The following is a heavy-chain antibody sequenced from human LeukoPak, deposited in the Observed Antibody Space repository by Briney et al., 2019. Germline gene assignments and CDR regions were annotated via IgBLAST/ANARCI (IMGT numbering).Heavy chain of an antibody. Sequence: GGSLRLSCAASGFTFSDYYTNWIRQAPGKGLEWVSYISSSGNAIYCADSLKGRFTISRDNAKNSLYLQMNSLRAEDTAVYYCARAISGSYKGADYWGQGTLVTVSS. CDR1: GFTFSDYY. D-gene: IGHD1-26*01. CDR2: ISSSGNAI. J-gene: IGHJ4*02. V-gene: IGHV3-11*01. CDR3: ARAISGSYKGADY.